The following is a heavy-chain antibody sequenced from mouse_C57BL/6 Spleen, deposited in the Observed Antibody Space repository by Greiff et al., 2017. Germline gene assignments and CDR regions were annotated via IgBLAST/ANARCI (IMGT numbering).Heavy chain of an antibody. Sequence: QVQLQQPGAELVKPGASVKMSCKASGYTFTSYWLNWVKQRPGQGLEWIGDIYPGSGSTNYNEKFKSKATLTVNTSSSTAYMQLSSLTSEDSAVYYCARYPIYYEYDGWAMDYWGQGTSVTVSS. CDR1: GYTFTSYW. CDR2: IYPGSGST. V-gene: IGHV1-55*01. J-gene: IGHJ4*01. D-gene: IGHD2-4*01. CDR3: ARYPIYYEYDGWAMDY.